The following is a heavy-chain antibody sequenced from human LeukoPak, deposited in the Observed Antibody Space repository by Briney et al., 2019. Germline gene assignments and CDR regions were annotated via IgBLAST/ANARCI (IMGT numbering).Heavy chain of an antibody. D-gene: IGHD3-10*01. J-gene: IGHJ4*02. CDR2: IHHSGTT. Sequence: SETLSLTCTVSGYSISSGYYWGWIRQPAGKGLEWVGSIHHSGTTYYNPSFKSRVTISLATSKNQFSLKLSSVTAADTAVYYCARDSYGSGSYNYGGQGTLVTVSS. V-gene: IGHV4-38-2*02. CDR3: ARDSYGSGSYNY. CDR1: GYSISSGYY.